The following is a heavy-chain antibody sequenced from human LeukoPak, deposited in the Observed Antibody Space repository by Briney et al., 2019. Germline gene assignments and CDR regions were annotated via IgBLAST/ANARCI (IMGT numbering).Heavy chain of an antibody. CDR1: GFTFDDYG. Sequence: PGGSLRLSCAASGFTFDDYGMSWVRQAPGKGLEWASGINWNGGSTGYADSVKGRFTISRDNAKNSLYLQMNSLRAEDTALYYCARDYRARYYDSSGYYGYWGQGTLVTVSS. CDR2: INWNGGST. J-gene: IGHJ4*02. D-gene: IGHD3-22*01. CDR3: ARDYRARYYDSSGYYGY. V-gene: IGHV3-20*04.